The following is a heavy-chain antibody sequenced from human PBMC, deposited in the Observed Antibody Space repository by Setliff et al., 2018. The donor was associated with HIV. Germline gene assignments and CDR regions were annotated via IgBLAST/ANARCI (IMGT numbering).Heavy chain of an antibody. CDR3: ARFANYYHTSGYGWFDP. Sequence: PGGSLRLSCAASGFTFSSYAMSWVRQAPGKGLDWVSAISGSAGSTYYADSVKGRFTISRDNSKSTLYLQMNSLRAEDTAVYYCARFANYYHTSGYGWFDPWGQGTLVTVSS. CDR1: GFTFSSYA. V-gene: IGHV3-23*01. D-gene: IGHD3-22*01. J-gene: IGHJ5*02. CDR2: ISGSAGST.